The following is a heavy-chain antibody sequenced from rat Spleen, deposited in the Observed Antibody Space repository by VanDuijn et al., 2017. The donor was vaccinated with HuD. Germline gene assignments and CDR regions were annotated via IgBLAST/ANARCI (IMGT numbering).Heavy chain of an antibody. CDR1: GFIFSNYY. V-gene: IGHV5-25*01. J-gene: IGHJ2*01. CDR3: ARSVFDY. Sequence: EVQLVESGGGLVQPGRSLKLSCAASGFIFSNYYMAWVRQAPTKGLEWVAYISADGSKTYYRDSVKGRFTISRDNAKSTLYLQMDSLRSEDTATYYCARSVFDYWGQGVVVTVSS. CDR2: ISADGSKT.